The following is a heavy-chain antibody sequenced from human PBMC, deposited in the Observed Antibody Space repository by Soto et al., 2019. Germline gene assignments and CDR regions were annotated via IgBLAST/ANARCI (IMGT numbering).Heavy chain of an antibody. D-gene: IGHD7-27*01. CDR2: IYKSATT. CDR1: GDSISNLDYF. Sequence: SETLSLTCSVSGDSISNLDYFWAWIRQPPGQALEYIGYIYKSATTYYNPSFESRVAISVDTSKSQFSLNVTSVTAADTAVYFCARGRYCLTGRCFPNWFDSWGQGALVTVLL. V-gene: IGHV4-30-4*01. J-gene: IGHJ5*01. CDR3: ARGRYCLTGRCFPNWFDS.